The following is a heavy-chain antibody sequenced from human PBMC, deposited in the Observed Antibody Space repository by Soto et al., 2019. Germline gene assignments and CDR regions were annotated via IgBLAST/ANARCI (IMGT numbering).Heavy chain of an antibody. J-gene: IGHJ6*02. CDR2: INAGNDNT. CDR3: ASVGHYYYGMDV. D-gene: IGHD3-3*01. V-gene: IGHV1-3*01. Sequence: ASLKVSCKASGYTFTTYVMHWVRQAPGQRLEWMGWINAGNDNTKYSQKFQGRVTITRDTSASTVYMELSSLSSEDTAVYYCASVGHYYYGMDVWGQGTTVTVSS. CDR1: GYTFTTYV.